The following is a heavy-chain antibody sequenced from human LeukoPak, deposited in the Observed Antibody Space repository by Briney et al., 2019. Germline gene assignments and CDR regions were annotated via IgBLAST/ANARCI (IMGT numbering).Heavy chain of an antibody. CDR3: ASKLLFYDILTDNGWYFDL. J-gene: IGHJ2*01. CDR1: GYSISSGYY. D-gene: IGHD3-9*01. CDR2: IYHSGRT. Sequence: PSETLSLTCTVSGYSISSGYYWGWIRQPPGKGLEWIGSIYHSGRTFYNPSLKSRVTISVDTSKNQFSLKLSSVTAADTAVYYCASKLLFYDILTDNGWYFDLWGRGTLVTVSS. V-gene: IGHV4-38-2*02.